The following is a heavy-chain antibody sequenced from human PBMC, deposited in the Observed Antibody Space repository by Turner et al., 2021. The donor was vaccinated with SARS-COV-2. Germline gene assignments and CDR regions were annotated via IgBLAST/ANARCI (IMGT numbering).Heavy chain of an antibody. D-gene: IGHD3-10*01. J-gene: IGHJ6*02. CDR1: GFTFSDYY. V-gene: IGHV3-11*06. Sequence: QVQLVESGGGLVKPGGSLRLSCAASGFTFSDYYMSWIRQAPGKGLEWVSYISSSSSYTNYADSVKGRFTISRDNAKNSLYLQMNSLRAEDTAVYYCAKSNRGSYYYGMDVWGQGTTVTVSS. CDR2: ISSSSSYT. CDR3: AKSNRGSYYYGMDV.